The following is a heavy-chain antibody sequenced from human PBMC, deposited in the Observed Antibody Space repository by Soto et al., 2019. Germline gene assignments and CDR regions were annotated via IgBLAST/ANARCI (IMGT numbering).Heavy chain of an antibody. J-gene: IGHJ4*02. CDR3: AKDGGHYDFWSGYYSPGYYFDY. D-gene: IGHD3-3*01. CDR2: ISGSGGST. Sequence: VGSLRLSCAASGFTFSSYAMSWVRQAPGKGLEWVSAISGSGGSTYYADSVKGRFTISRDNSKNTLYLQMNSLRAEDTAVYYCAKDGGHYDFWSGYYSPGYYFDYWGQGTLVTVSS. CDR1: GFTFSSYA. V-gene: IGHV3-23*01.